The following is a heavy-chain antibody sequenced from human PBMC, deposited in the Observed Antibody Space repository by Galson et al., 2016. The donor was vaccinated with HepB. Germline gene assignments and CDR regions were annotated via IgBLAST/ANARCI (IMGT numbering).Heavy chain of an antibody. CDR2: IIPRLRTA. Sequence: SVKVSCKASGETFSTFAISWVRQAPGQGLEWMGRIIPRLRTANYAQNFQGRVTITADKSTNTVYMELSSLRSEDTAVYYCARGGYCSGGSCYYGYWFDPWGQGTLVSVSS. CDR1: GETFSTFA. J-gene: IGHJ5*02. D-gene: IGHD2-15*01. V-gene: IGHV1-69*04. CDR3: ARGGYCSGGSCYYGYWFDP.